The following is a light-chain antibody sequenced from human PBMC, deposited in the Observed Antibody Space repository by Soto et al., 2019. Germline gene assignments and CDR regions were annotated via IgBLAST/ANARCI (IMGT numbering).Light chain of an antibody. CDR2: SNN. CDR1: SSNIGSNT. Sequence: QSVLTQPPSASGTPGQRVTISCSGSSSNIGSNTVNWYQQLPGTAPKLLIYSNNQRPSGVPDRFSGAKYGTSASLAISGLQSEDEADYYCEAWDDSLNGHYVFGTGTKLTVL. J-gene: IGLJ1*01. CDR3: EAWDDSLNGHYV. V-gene: IGLV1-44*01.